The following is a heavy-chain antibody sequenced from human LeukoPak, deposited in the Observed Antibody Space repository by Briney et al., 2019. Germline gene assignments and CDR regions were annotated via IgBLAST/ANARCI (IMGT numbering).Heavy chain of an antibody. V-gene: IGHV3-11*01. Sequence: GGSLRLSCAASGFIFNGYYMSWIRQAPGKGLEWVSYVSISGSIIYYADSVKGRFTISRDNAKNSLFLQMNSLRAEDTAVYYCARDIAAAGFFDYWGQGTLVTVSS. CDR2: VSISGSII. J-gene: IGHJ4*02. D-gene: IGHD6-13*01. CDR3: ARDIAAAGFFDY. CDR1: GFIFNGYY.